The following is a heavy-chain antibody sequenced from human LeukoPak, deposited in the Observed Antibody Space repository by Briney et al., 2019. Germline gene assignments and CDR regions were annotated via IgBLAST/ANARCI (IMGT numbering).Heavy chain of an antibody. CDR2: IKQDGSEK. J-gene: IGHJ4*02. D-gene: IGHD1-14*01. CDR3: ARYAITPYYFDY. CDR1: GFTLSSYW. V-gene: IGHV3-7*04. Sequence: GGSLRLSCAASGFTLSSYWMSWVRQAPGKGLEWVANIKQDGSEKYYVDSLKGRFTISRDNAKNSLYLQMNSLRDEDTAVYYCARYAITPYYFDYWGQGTLVTVSS.